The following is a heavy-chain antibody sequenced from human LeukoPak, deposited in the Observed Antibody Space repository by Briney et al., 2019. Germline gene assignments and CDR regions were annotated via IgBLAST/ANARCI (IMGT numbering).Heavy chain of an antibody. CDR1: GFTFSDAW. Sequence: PGGSLRLSCEGSGFTFSDAWMNWVRQAPGKGLEWVSAISGSGGSTYYADSVKGRFTISRDNSKNTLYLQMNSLRAEDTAVYYCAKAPSSWYDYWGQGTLVTVPS. D-gene: IGHD6-13*01. J-gene: IGHJ4*02. CDR3: AKAPSSWYDY. V-gene: IGHV3-23*01. CDR2: ISGSGGST.